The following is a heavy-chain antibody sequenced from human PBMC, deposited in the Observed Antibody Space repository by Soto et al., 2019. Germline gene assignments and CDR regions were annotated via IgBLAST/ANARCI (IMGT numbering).Heavy chain of an antibody. J-gene: IGHJ4*02. D-gene: IGHD1-26*01. CDR3: ARDVGKVGATPEYYFDY. CDR1: GFTFSSYS. V-gene: IGHV3-48*02. CDR2: IRSSSSTI. Sequence: GGSLRLSCAASGFTFSSYSMNWVRQAPGKGLEWVSYIRSSSSTIYYADSVKGRFTISRDNAKNSLYLQMNSLRDEDTAVYYCARDVGKVGATPEYYFDYWGQGTLVTVSS.